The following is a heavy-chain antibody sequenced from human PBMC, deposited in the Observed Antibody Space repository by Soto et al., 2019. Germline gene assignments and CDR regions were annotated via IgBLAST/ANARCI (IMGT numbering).Heavy chain of an antibody. D-gene: IGHD2-15*01. J-gene: IGHJ5*02. Sequence: SETLSLTCTVSGASITTYYWSWIRQPPGKGLEWIGYISYSGSTDYNPSLRSRVTISFDASKNQISLQVRSATAADAAVYYCARDLKEYCSDGKCNWFDPWGQGTLVT. V-gene: IGHV4-59*01. CDR3: ARDLKEYCSDGKCNWFDP. CDR2: ISYSGST. CDR1: GASITTYY.